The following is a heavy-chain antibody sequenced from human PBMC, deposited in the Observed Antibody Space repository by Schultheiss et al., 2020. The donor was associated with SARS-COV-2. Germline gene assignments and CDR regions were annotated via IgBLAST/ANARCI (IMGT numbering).Heavy chain of an antibody. CDR2: IGGSGGST. V-gene: IGHV3-23*01. CDR1: GFTFSSYA. CDR3: ARDVSDYLTYFDY. D-gene: IGHD4-17*01. J-gene: IGHJ4*02. Sequence: GGSLRLSCAASGFTFSSYAMSWVRQAPGKGLEWVSAIGGSGGSTYYADSVKGRFTISRDNSKNTLYLQMNSLRAEDTAVYYCARDVSDYLTYFDYWGQGTLVTVSS.